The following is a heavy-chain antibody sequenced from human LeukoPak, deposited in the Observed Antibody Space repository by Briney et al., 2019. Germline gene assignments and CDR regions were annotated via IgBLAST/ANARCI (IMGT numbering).Heavy chain of an antibody. V-gene: IGHV4-59*01. CDR3: ARGRPMYYDSSGYPLIYFDC. CDR1: GGSISSYY. D-gene: IGHD3-22*01. Sequence: SETLSLTCTVSGGSISSYYWSWIRQPPGKGLEWIGYVYYSGSTNYNPSLKSRVTISVDTSKNQFSLKLSSVIAADTAVYYCARGRPMYYDSSGYPLIYFDCWGQGTLVTVSS. CDR2: VYYSGST. J-gene: IGHJ4*02.